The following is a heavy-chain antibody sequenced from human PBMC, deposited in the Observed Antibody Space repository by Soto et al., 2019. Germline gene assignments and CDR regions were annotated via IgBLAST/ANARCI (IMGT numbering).Heavy chain of an antibody. CDR2: IYTSGST. Sequence: PSETVSLTCTVSGGSISSYYWSWIRQPAGKGLEWIGRIYTSGSTNYNPSLKSRVTMSVDTSKNQFSLKLSSVTAADTAVYYCAREGSYSAYNFAHGIQLWSFDFWGQGALVTVSS. V-gene: IGHV4-4*07. CDR1: GGSISSYY. J-gene: IGHJ4*02. CDR3: AREGSYSAYNFAHGIQLWSFDF. D-gene: IGHD5-12*01.